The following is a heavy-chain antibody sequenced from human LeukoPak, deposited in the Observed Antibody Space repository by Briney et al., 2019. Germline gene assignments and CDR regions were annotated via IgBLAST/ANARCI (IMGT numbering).Heavy chain of an antibody. V-gene: IGHV3-23*01. CDR2: ISGNGGST. CDR1: GFTFSSYA. Sequence: GGSLRLSCAASGFTFSSYAMSWVRQAPGKGLEWVSAISGNGGSTYYADSVKGRFTISRDNSKNTLYFHLNSLRADDTAVYYCARRDVLNGEWIFFDHWGQGTLVTVSS. J-gene: IGHJ4*02. CDR3: ARRDVLNGEWIFFDH. D-gene: IGHD2-2*03.